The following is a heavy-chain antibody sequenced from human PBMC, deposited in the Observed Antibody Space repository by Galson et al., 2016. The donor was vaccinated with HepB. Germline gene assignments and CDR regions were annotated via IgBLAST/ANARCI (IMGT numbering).Heavy chain of an antibody. D-gene: IGHD5-18*01. CDR1: GFSFSSYA. CDR2: ITSGGTT. CDR3: AKRPYSYGWHYGMDV. V-gene: IGHV3-23*01. J-gene: IGHJ6*04. Sequence: SLRLSCAASGFSFSSYAMSWVRQAPGKGLEWVSGITSGGTTYYAASVKGRFTISRDNSKNILYLQMKSLRDEDTAVYYCAKRPYSYGWHYGMDVWGKGTTVTVSS.